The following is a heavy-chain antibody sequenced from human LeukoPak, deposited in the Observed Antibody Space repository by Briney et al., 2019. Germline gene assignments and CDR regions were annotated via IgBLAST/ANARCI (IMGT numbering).Heavy chain of an antibody. CDR1: GGTLNSHM. V-gene: IGHV1-69*08. D-gene: IGHD1-26*01. J-gene: IGHJ5*02. CDR2: ITPIIDTA. Sequence: GASVKVSCKTSGGTLNSHMFSWVRQAPGQGLECMGKITPIIDTAKYSQKFQGRVTITADTSTTTVYMELSSLKSGDTAVYYCTRVNLRGSQYNWFDPWGQGTLVTVSS. CDR3: TRVNLRGSQYNWFDP.